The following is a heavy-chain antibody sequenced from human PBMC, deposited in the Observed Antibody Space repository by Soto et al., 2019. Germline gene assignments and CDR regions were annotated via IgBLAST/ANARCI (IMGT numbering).Heavy chain of an antibody. D-gene: IGHD2-15*01. CDR2: IDYNGVT. V-gene: IGHV4-39*01. Sequence: SGTLYLTCTVSGGSIYRSGNYWGWIRQPPGRGLEWIGNIDYNGVTYSNPSLKSRVTISRDTSKNQFSLKLTSVTAADTALYYCGKVLVGATGHTDSDSWGPGTLVTAPQ. CDR1: GGSIYRSGNY. CDR3: GKVLVGATGHTDSDS. J-gene: IGHJ4*02.